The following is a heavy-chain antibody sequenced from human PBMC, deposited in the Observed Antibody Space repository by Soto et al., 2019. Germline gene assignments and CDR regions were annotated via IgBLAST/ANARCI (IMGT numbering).Heavy chain of an antibody. V-gene: IGHV4-39*01. D-gene: IGHD5-18*01. CDR1: GGTTRHSSYL. CDR3: ARADTAMDPPGS. Sequence: SLTLRLPWAVAGGTTRHSSYLWGSNRQPPGKGLEWIASVYYSGTPYYNPSLKSRVTISIATSKTQVSLNLNSLTAADPAIYYCARADTAMDPPGSWGQGILVTGSS. J-gene: IGHJ5*02. CDR2: VYYSGTP.